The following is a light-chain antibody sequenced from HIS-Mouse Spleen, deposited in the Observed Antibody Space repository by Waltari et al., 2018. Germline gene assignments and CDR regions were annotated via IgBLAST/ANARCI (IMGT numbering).Light chain of an antibody. CDR3: SAYTSSSTLWV. CDR1: SSDVGGYNY. CDR2: EVS. V-gene: IGLV2-14*01. Sequence: QSALTQPASVSGSPGQSITISCTGTSSDVGGYNYVSWYQQHPGKAPKLMIYEVSNRRSGVYKRFCGSKSGNTAYLTISGLQADDEADYYCSAYTSSSTLWVCGGGTKLTVL. J-gene: IGLJ3*02.